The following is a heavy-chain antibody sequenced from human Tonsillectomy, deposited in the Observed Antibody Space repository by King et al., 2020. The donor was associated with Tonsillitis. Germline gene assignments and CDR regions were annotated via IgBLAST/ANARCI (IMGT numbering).Heavy chain of an antibody. CDR3: ARVALGMIVVATDYYFDY. Sequence: VQLVESGGGLVKPGGSLRLSCAASGFTFSIDSMSWVRQAPGKGLEWVSSITSISNYIYYADSVKGRFTISRDNAKNSLYLQMNSLRAEDTAVYYCARVALGMIVVATDYYFDYWGQGTLVTVSS. D-gene: IGHD3-22*01. V-gene: IGHV3-21*01. J-gene: IGHJ4*02. CDR2: ITSISNYI. CDR1: GFTFSIDS.